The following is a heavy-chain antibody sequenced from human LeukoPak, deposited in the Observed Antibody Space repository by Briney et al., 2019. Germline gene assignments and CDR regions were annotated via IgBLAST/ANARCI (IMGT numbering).Heavy chain of an antibody. J-gene: IGHJ4*02. D-gene: IGHD3-22*01. CDR3: ARGGGGNYYDSSGILDY. V-gene: IGHV1-46*01. Sequence: ASVKVSCKASGYTFTSYYMHWVRQAPGQGLEWMGIINPSGGSTSYAQKFQGRVTMTRDTSTSTVYMELSSLRSEDTAVYYCARGGGGNYYDSSGILDYWGQGTLVTVSS. CDR1: GYTFTSYY. CDR2: INPSGGST.